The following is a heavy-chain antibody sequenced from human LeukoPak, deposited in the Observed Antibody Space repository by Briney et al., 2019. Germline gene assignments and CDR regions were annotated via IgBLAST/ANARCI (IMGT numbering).Heavy chain of an antibody. CDR3: AGATSYYYGSGYDP. J-gene: IGHJ5*02. V-gene: IGHV1-69*13. CDR1: GGTFSSYA. Sequence: ASVKVSCKASGGTFSSYAISWVRQAPGQGLEWMGGIIPIFGTANYAQKFQGRVTITADESTSTAYMELSSLRSEDTAVYYCAGATSYYYGSGYDPWGQGTLVTVSS. CDR2: IIPIFGTA. D-gene: IGHD3-10*01.